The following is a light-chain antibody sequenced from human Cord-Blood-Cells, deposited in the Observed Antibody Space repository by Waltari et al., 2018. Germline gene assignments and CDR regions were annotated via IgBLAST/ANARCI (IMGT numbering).Light chain of an antibody. V-gene: IGLV2-23*01. CDR3: CSYAGSSTYVV. CDR2: EGS. J-gene: IGLJ2*01. Sequence: QPALTQPASVSGSHGQSLTISSTRTSIDDGSSNLVTWYQQQPGKAPRLQIYEGSKRPSGVSNRFSGSKSGNTASLTISGLQAEDEADYYCCSYAGSSTYVVFGGGTKLTVL. CDR1: SIDDGSSNL.